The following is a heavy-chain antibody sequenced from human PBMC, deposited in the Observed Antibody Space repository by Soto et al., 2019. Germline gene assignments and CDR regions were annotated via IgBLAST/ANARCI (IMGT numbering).Heavy chain of an antibody. CDR3: ARSQYYYDSSGYYYGAFDI. CDR2: IYHSGST. Sequence: QVQLQESGPGLVKPSGTLSLTCAVSGGSISSSNWWSWVRQPPGKGLEWIGEIYHSGSTNYNPSLKSRVTISVDKSKNQFSLKLSSVTAADTAVYYCARSQYYYDSSGYYYGAFDIWGQGTMVTVSS. V-gene: IGHV4-4*02. J-gene: IGHJ3*02. CDR1: GGSISSSNW. D-gene: IGHD3-22*01.